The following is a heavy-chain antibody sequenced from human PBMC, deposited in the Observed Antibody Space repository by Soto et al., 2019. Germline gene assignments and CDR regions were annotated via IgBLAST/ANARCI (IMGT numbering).Heavy chain of an antibody. Sequence: QVQLQQWGAGLLKPSETLSLTCAVYGGSFSGYYWSWIRQPPGKGLEWIGEINHSGSTNYNPSLKSRFTISVVTSKHQYSLKMSSVTVADTAVYYCARVGVSMLWGFDSWGQGTLVTVAS. CDR2: INHSGST. CDR1: GGSFSGYY. D-gene: IGHD2-8*01. V-gene: IGHV4-34*01. CDR3: ARVGVSMLWGFDS. J-gene: IGHJ4*02.